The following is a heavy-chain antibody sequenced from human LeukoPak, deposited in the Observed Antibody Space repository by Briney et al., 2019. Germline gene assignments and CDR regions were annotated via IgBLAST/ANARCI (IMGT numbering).Heavy chain of an antibody. CDR3: ASTTTVTTGAYGFDY. Sequence: ASVKVSCKASGYTFTSYGISWVRQAPGQELEWMGWFSAYNGNTNYAQKLQGRVTMTTDTSTSTAYMELRSLRSDDTAVYYCASTTTVTTGAYGFDYWGQGTLVTVSS. V-gene: IGHV1-18*01. CDR1: GYTFTSYG. CDR2: FSAYNGNT. J-gene: IGHJ4*02. D-gene: IGHD4-17*01.